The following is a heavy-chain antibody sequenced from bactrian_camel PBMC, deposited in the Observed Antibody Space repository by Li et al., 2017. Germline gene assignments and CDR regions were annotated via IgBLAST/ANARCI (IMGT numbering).Heavy chain of an antibody. D-gene: IGHD4*01. J-gene: IGHJ4*01. CDR2: INWSGRDT. V-gene: IGHV3-1*01. Sequence: QLVESGGGLVQPGGSLRLSCAASGFTFDDSAMGWIRQAPGKGLEWVSSINWSGRDTNYADSAKAQFTISRDNAQKMVYLQMDNLKPEDTAVYYCSARGVPSDSLCSPDHWGSDVGYWGPGTQVTVS. CDR1: GFTFDDSA. CDR3: SARGVPSDSLCSPDHWGSDVGY.